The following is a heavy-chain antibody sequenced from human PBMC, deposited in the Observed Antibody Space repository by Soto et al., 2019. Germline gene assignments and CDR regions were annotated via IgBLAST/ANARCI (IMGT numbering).Heavy chain of an antibody. D-gene: IGHD3-10*01. J-gene: IGHJ6*02. Sequence: QVQLVESGGGVVQPGRSLRLSCAASGFIFSRYGMHWVRQAPGKGLEWVAVISYDGSNKYYAESVKGRFIISRDKSENPLYLQMNSLRAEDTAVYYCAKDLGSGKPYYYYAMDVWGQGTTVTVSS. V-gene: IGHV3-30*18. CDR3: AKDLGSGKPYYYYAMDV. CDR1: GFIFSRYG. CDR2: ISYDGSNK.